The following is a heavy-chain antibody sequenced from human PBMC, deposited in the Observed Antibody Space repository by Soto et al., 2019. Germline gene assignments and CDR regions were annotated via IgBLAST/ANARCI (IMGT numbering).Heavy chain of an antibody. J-gene: IGHJ6*02. CDR3: TTEERYGDYLKYYYGMDA. CDR2: IKSKTDGGTT. Sequence: PGGSLRLSCAASGFTFSNAWMSWVRQAPGKGLEWVGRIKSKTDGGTTVYAAPAKGRFTISRDDSKTTLYLQMNSLKTEDTAVYYCTTEERYGDYLKYYYGMDAWGQGTTVTVSS. CDR1: GFTFSNAW. D-gene: IGHD4-17*01. V-gene: IGHV3-15*01.